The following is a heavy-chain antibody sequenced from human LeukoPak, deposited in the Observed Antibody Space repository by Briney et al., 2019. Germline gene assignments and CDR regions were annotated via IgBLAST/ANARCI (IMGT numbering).Heavy chain of an antibody. CDR1: GFTFSSFW. Sequence: PGGSLRLSCAASGFTFSSFWMTWVRQAPGKGLEWVANIKQDGSEKYYVDSVRGRFTISRDNATNSLYLQMNSLTAEDTAVYYCAFSNAFKVWGQGTLVTVSS. CDR3: AFSNAFKV. J-gene: IGHJ4*02. V-gene: IGHV3-7*01. D-gene: IGHD2-8*01. CDR2: IKQDGSEK.